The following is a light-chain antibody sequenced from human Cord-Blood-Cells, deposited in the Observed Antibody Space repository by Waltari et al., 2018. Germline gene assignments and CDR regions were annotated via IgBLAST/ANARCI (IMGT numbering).Light chain of an antibody. J-gene: IGLJ1*01. Sequence: SYELTQPPSVSVSPGQTARITCSGDALPKQYAYWYQQKPGQAPVLVIYKDSERHSGTPDRFSGSSSGTTVTLTISGVQAEDEADYYCQSADSSGTYYVFGTGTKVTVL. CDR2: KDS. V-gene: IGLV3-25*03. CDR3: QSADSSGTYYV. CDR1: ALPKQY.